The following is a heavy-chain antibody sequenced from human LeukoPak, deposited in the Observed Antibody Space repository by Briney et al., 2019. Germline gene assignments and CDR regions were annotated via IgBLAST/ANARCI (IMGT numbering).Heavy chain of an antibody. CDR2: INHSGGT. Sequence: PSETLSLTCAVYVGSFSGYYWNWIRQPPGKGLEWIGEINHSGGTNYNPSLKSRVTISVDPSKNQFSLKLSSVTAADTAVYYCARVNYYYDSSGSGRAWWFDPWGQGTLVTVSS. D-gene: IGHD3-22*01. CDR3: ARVNYYYDSSGSGRAWWFDP. V-gene: IGHV4-34*01. J-gene: IGHJ5*02. CDR1: VGSFSGYY.